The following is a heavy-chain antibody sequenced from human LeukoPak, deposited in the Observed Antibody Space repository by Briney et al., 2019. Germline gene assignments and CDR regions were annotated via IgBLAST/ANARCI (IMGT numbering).Heavy chain of an antibody. CDR2: IKQDGSEK. CDR1: GFTFSIYW. V-gene: IGHV3-7*01. J-gene: IGHJ4*02. D-gene: IGHD3-22*01. Sequence: GGSLRLSCAASGFTFSIYWMSWVRQAPGKGLEWVANIKQDGSEKKYVDSVKGRFTISRDNAKNSLYLQMNSLRAEDTAVYFCTRDGLYYYDSSGYRYFDYWGQGTLVTVSS. CDR3: TRDGLYYYDSSGYRYFDY.